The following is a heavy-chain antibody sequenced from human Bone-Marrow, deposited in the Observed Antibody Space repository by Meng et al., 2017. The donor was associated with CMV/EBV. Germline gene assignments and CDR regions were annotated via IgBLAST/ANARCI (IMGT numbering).Heavy chain of an antibody. V-gene: IGHV3-30*02. Sequence: GESLKISCAASGFTFSSYGMHWVRQAPGKGLEWVAFIRYDGSNKYYADSVKGRFTISRDNSKNTLYLQMNSLRAEDTAVYYCAKENYGDRPFDYWGQGTLVTVSS. CDR2: IRYDGSNK. CDR1: GFTFSSYG. CDR3: AKENYGDRPFDY. D-gene: IGHD4-17*01. J-gene: IGHJ4*02.